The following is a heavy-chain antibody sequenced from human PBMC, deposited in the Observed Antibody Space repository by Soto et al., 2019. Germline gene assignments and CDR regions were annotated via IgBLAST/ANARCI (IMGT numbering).Heavy chain of an antibody. CDR1: GFTLSGYW. CDR3: ARGGVWAFDS. D-gene: IGHD6-25*01. CDR2: IKQDGSQK. J-gene: IGHJ4*02. V-gene: IGHV3-7*01. Sequence: EVQLVESGGGLVQTGGSLRLSCAASGFTLSGYWMRWVRQAPGKGLEWVADIKQDGSQKNYMDSVKGRFTISRDNAKNSLYLEMNSLRAEDTAVFDCARGGVWAFDSWGQGTLVTVSS.